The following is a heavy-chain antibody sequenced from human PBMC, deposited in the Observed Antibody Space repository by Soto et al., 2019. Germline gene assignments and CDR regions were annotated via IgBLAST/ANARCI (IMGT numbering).Heavy chain of an antibody. V-gene: IGHV4-30-4*01. Sequence: QVQLQESGPGLVKPSQTLSLTCTVSGGSISSGDYYWSWIRQPPGKGLEWIGYIYYSGSTYYNPSLKSRGTISVDTSKNQFSLKLSSVTAADTAVYYCARDRSNWNSYYYYYYGMDVWGQGTTVTVSS. CDR1: GGSISSGDYY. CDR3: ARDRSNWNSYYYYYYGMDV. J-gene: IGHJ6*02. D-gene: IGHD1-7*01. CDR2: IYYSGST.